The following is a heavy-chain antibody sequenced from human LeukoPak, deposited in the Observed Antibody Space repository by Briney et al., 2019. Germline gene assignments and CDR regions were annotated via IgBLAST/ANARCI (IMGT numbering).Heavy chain of an antibody. Sequence: ASVKVSCKASGYTFTGYYMHWVRQAPGQGLEWMGWINPNSGGTNYAQKFQGRVTMTRDTSISTAYMELSSLRSEDTAVYYCARADYDILTGYYIGFDYWGQGTLVTVSS. CDR1: GYTFTGYY. D-gene: IGHD3-9*01. J-gene: IGHJ4*02. CDR3: ARADYDILTGYYIGFDY. CDR2: INPNSGGT. V-gene: IGHV1-2*02.